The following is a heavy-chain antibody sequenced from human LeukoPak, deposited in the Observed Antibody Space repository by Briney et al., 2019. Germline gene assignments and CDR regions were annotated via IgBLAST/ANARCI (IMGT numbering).Heavy chain of an antibody. J-gene: IGHJ6*03. CDR1: AVSISSMSYY. Sequence: SQTLSLTCNVSAVSISSMSYYWGWIRQPPGKGLEWIGSNYYSGSTDYSPSLKSRVTISVDTSKNQFSLKLTSVTAADTAVYYCASRYYSYYYMDVWGKGTTVIVSS. CDR2: NYYSGST. CDR3: ASRYYSYYYMDV. V-gene: IGHV4-39*01.